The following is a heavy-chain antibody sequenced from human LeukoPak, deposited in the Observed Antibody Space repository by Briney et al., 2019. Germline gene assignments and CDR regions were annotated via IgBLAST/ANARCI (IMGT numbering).Heavy chain of an antibody. CDR2: ISWNSGSI. V-gene: IGHV3-9*01. D-gene: IGHD3-9*01. CDR1: GFTFDDYA. J-gene: IGHJ4*02. CDR3: AKDINDDILTGPNDY. Sequence: GRSLRLSCAASGFTFDDYAMHWVRQAPGKGLEWVSGISWNSGSIGYADSVKGRFTISRDNAKNSPYLQMNSLRAEDTALYYCAKDINDDILTGPNDYWGQGTLVTVSS.